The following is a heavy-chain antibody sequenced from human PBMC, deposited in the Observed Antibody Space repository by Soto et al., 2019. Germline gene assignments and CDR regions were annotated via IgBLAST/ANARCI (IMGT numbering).Heavy chain of an antibody. D-gene: IGHD6-19*01. CDR2: ISGSGAST. CDR1: GFTFSNYA. CDR3: AKDQGVSSGYTDDY. Sequence: EVQLLESGGGLVQPGGSLRLSCAASGFTFSNYAMSWVRQAPGKGLQWVSAISGSGASTYYVDSVKGRFTISRDNSKNTLYLQMNSRRAEDTAVYYCAKDQGVSSGYTDDYWGQGTLVTVSS. J-gene: IGHJ4*02. V-gene: IGHV3-23*01.